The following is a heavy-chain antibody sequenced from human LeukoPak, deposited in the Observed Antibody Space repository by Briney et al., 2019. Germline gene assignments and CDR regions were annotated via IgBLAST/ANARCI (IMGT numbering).Heavy chain of an antibody. D-gene: IGHD1-26*01. CDR2: IKEDGGEK. CDR3: ARDVGPSDY. J-gene: IGHJ4*02. CDR1: GFTFSKYY. V-gene: IGHV3-7*01. Sequence: PGGSLRLSCAASGFTFSKYYMRWVRQAPGKGLEWVATIKEDGGEKSYVDSVKGRFAISRDNAKNSLYLQMNSLRVDDTAVYYCARDVGPSDYWGQGTLVTVSS.